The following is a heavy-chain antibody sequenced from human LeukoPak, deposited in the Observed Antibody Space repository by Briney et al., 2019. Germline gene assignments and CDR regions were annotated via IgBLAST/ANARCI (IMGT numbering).Heavy chain of an antibody. V-gene: IGHV3-23*01. J-gene: IGHJ6*02. CDR1: GFTFSSYA. Sequence: GGSLRLSCAASGFTFSSYAMSWVRQAPGKGLEWVSVISGSGGSTNHADSVKGRFTISRDNSQNTLYLQGNNLRAEDTAVYCCARGRWDTGGLHGLDVWGQGTTVTVSS. CDR2: ISGSGGST. CDR3: ARGRWDTGGLHGLDV. D-gene: IGHD2-8*02.